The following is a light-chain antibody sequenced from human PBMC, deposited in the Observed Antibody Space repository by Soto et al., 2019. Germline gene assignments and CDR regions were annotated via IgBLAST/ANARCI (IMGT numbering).Light chain of an antibody. CDR3: SSYTPISTDV. CDR1: TSNIGNNY. CDR2: RNN. J-gene: IGLJ1*01. Sequence: QSVLTQPPSVSGPPGQRVTISCSGSTSNIGNNYVYWYQQLPGTAPKLLIYRNNGRPASVPDRFSGSKSGTSASLAISGLRSEDEADYYCSSYTPISTDVFGTGTKLTVL. V-gene: IGLV1-47*01.